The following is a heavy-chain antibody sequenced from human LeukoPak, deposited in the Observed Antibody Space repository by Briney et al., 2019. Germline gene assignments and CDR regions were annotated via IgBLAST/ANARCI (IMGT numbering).Heavy chain of an antibody. CDR1: GGSISSSNW. CDR3: ASTPIAVAGKLLFDY. V-gene: IGHV4-4*02. D-gene: IGHD6-19*01. CDR2: IYHSGST. Sequence: SGTLSLTCAVSGGSISSSNWWSWVRQPPGKGLEWIGEIYHSGSTNYNPSLKSRVTISVDKPKNQFSLKLSSVTAADTAVYYCASTPIAVAGKLLFDYWGQGTLVTVPS. J-gene: IGHJ4*02.